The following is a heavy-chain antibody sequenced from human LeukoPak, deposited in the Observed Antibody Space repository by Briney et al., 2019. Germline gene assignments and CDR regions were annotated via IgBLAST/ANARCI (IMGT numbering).Heavy chain of an antibody. J-gene: IGHJ4*02. CDR3: ARDPGSGGKALMDY. V-gene: IGHV3-7*01. Sequence: PGGSLRLSCAASGFSFSDYWMNWVRQAPGKGLEWVANIREDGSVKNYVDSVRGRFTISRDNAKDSLSLEMNSLRAEDTAVYYCARDPGSGGKALMDYWGQGTLVTVSS. CDR1: GFSFSDYW. CDR2: IREDGSVK. D-gene: IGHD3-16*01.